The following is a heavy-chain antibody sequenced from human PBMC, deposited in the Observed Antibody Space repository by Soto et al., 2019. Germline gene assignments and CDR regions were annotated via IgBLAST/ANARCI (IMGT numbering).Heavy chain of an antibody. CDR3: ARDGGLGGSIVVVPAAMRSYYMDV. CDR2: ISSSSSYI. V-gene: IGHV3-21*01. Sequence: GGSLRLSCAASGFTFGGYSVNWVRQAPGRGLEWVSSISSSSSYIYYADSVKGRFTISRDNAKNSLYLQMNSLRAEDTAVYYCARDGGLGGSIVVVPAAMRSYYMDVWGKGTTVTVSS. CDR1: GFTFGGYS. D-gene: IGHD2-2*01. J-gene: IGHJ6*03.